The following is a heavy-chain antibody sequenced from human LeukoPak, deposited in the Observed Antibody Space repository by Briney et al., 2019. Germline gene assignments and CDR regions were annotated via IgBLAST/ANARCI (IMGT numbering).Heavy chain of an antibody. CDR1: GYTFTDYY. J-gene: IGHJ4*02. CDR2: INPKSGGT. CDR3: ARDGNWNVLQFDY. Sequence: ASVKVSCKASGYTFTDYYLHWVRQAPGQGLEWMGWINPKSGGTNYAQKFQGRVTMTRDTSISTAYMELSRLRSDDTAVYYCARDGNWNVLQFDYWGRGTLVTVSS. V-gene: IGHV1-2*02. D-gene: IGHD1-1*01.